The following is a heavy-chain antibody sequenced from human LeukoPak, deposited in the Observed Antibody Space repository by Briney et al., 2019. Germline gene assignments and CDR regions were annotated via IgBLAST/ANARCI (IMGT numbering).Heavy chain of an antibody. Sequence: SETLSLTCTVSGGSISSYYWSWIRQPPGKGLEWIGYIYYSGSTNYNPSLKSRVTISVDTSKNQFSLKLSSVTAADTAVYYCARQGAYCGGDCYSGWFDPWGQGTLVTVSS. V-gene: IGHV4-59*08. CDR1: GGSISSYY. CDR2: IYYSGST. J-gene: IGHJ5*02. CDR3: ARQGAYCGGDCYSGWFDP. D-gene: IGHD2-21*02.